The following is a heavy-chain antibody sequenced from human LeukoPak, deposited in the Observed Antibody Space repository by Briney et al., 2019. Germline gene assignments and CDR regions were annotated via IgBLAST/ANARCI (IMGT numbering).Heavy chain of an antibody. V-gene: IGHV3-49*04. CDR2: IRTKVYGGTT. CDR1: GFSFGDYT. Sequence: AGGSLRLSCTGSGFSFGDYTITWVRQAPGKGLEWLGLIRTKVYGGTTEYAASVKGRFTISRDDFKSIAHLQMNSLRIEDTALYLCIRDVPSGGYSHGCFDYWGQGTLVTVSS. D-gene: IGHD5-18*01. J-gene: IGHJ4*02. CDR3: IRDVPSGGYSHGCFDY.